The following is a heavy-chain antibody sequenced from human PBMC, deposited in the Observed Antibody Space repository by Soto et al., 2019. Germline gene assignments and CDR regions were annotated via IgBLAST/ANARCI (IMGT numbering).Heavy chain of an antibody. CDR2: INHSGST. CDR1: GGSFSGYY. CDR3: ARDKITGLFDY. J-gene: IGHJ4*02. Sequence: QVQLQQWGAGLLKPSETLSLTCAVYGGSFSGYYWTWIRQPPGTGLGWIGEINHSGSTNYNPSLKCRVTISVDTSKNQFSLKLTSVTAADTAVYYCARDKITGLFDYWGQGTLVTVSS. D-gene: IGHD2-8*02. V-gene: IGHV4-34*01.